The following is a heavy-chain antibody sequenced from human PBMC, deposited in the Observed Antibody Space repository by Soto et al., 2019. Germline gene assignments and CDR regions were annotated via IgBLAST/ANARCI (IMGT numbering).Heavy chain of an antibody. J-gene: IGHJ4*02. Sequence: EVQLLESGGGLVQPGGSLRLSCAASGFTFSSYAMSWVRQAPGKGLEWVSAISDSGGSTYYADSVKGRFTISRDNSKNTLYLQMNSLRAEDTAVYYCAGGGSGGREYYFDYWGQGTLVTVSS. CDR1: GFTFSSYA. V-gene: IGHV3-23*01. CDR2: ISDSGGST. CDR3: AGGGSGGREYYFDY. D-gene: IGHD2-15*01.